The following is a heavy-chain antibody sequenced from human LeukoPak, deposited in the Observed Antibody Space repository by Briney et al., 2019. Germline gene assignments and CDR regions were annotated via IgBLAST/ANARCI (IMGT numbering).Heavy chain of an antibody. Sequence: ASVKVSCKASGYTFTSYDINWVRQATGQGLEWMGWMNPNSGNTGYAQKFQGRVTMTRNTSISTAYMELSSLRSEDTAVYYCARGERVRYFDWSARMDAFDIWGQGTMVTVSS. J-gene: IGHJ3*02. V-gene: IGHV1-8*01. CDR1: GYTFTSYD. CDR3: ARGERVRYFDWSARMDAFDI. D-gene: IGHD3-9*01. CDR2: MNPNSGNT.